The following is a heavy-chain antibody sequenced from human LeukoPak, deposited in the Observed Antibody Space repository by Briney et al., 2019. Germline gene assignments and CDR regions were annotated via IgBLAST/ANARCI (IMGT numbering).Heavy chain of an antibody. V-gene: IGHV1-2*02. D-gene: IGHD6-13*01. CDR1: GYTFTGYY. J-gene: IGHJ4*02. Sequence: GASVKVSCKASGYTFTGYYMHWVRQAPGQGLEWMGWINPNSGGTNYAQKFQGRVTMTRDTSTSTVYMELSSLRSEDTAVYYCARDLSGIAAAALGYWGQGTLVTVSS. CDR3: ARDLSGIAAAALGY. CDR2: INPNSGGT.